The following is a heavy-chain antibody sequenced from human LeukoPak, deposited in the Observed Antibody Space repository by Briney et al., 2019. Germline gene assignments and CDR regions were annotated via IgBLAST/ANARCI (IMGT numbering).Heavy chain of an antibody. CDR1: GYTFTSNY. D-gene: IGHD3-10*01. CDR2: ISPSGGST. V-gene: IGHV1-46*01. Sequence: ASVKVSCKAFGYTFTSNYMHWVRQAPGQGPEWMGVISPSGGSTTYAQKFQGRVTLTRDTSISTAYMELSRLRSDDTAVYYCARVFRVTIQFDPWGQGTLVTVSS. CDR3: ARVFRVTIQFDP. J-gene: IGHJ5*02.